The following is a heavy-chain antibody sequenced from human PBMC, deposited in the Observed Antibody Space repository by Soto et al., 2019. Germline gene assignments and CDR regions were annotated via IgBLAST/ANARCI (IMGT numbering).Heavy chain of an antibody. CDR3: ASPTGYWNYANYYYMDV. V-gene: IGHV3-74*01. J-gene: IGHJ6*03. D-gene: IGHD1-7*01. CDR2: INRDGTTT. CDR1: GFTFSGYW. Sequence: GGSLRFSCAASGFTFSGYWMHWVRQAPGKGLVWVSRINRDGTTTNYADSVRGRFTISRDNAKNTLYLQMNSLRAEDTAVYYCASPTGYWNYANYYYMDVWGKGTTVTVSS.